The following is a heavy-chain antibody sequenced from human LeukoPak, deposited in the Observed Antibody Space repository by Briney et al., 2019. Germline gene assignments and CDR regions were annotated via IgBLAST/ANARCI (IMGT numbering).Heavy chain of an antibody. D-gene: IGHD4-17*01. CDR2: INPNSGGT. Sequence: GASVKVSCKASGYTFTGYYMHWVRQAPGQGLEWMGWINPNSGGTNYAQKFQGRVTMTRDTSISTAYMELTRLRSGDTAVYYCARDNGDYWFDYWGQGTLVTVSS. J-gene: IGHJ4*02. CDR1: GYTFTGYY. V-gene: IGHV1-2*02. CDR3: ARDNGDYWFDY.